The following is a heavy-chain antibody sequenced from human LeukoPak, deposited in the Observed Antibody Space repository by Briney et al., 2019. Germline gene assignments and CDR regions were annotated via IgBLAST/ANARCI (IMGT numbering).Heavy chain of an antibody. CDR1: GDSISSSSYY. D-gene: IGHD2-2*01. J-gene: IGHJ4*02. CDR3: ARGFRNCSSTTCYGGYYFDY. V-gene: IGHV4-39*02. Sequence: PSETLSLTCTVSGDSISSSSYYWGWIRQPPGKGLEWIGCIYYSGSTYYNPSVKSRVTISVYSSKNHFSLRLSSVTAADTAVYYCARGFRNCSSTTCYGGYYFDYWGQGTLVTVSS. CDR2: IYYSGST.